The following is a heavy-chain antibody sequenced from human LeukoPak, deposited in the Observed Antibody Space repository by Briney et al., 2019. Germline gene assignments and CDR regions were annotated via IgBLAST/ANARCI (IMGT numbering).Heavy chain of an antibody. CDR1: GGSVSSGSYY. V-gene: IGHV4-61*01. CDR3: ARRGSGAPFDY. Sequence: SETLSLTCIVSGGSVSSGSYYWNWIRQPPGKGLQWIGYVYYSGSTNYNPSLKSRVTISLDTSKNQFSLKLNSVTAADTAVYYCARRGSGAPFDYWGQGTLVTVSS. J-gene: IGHJ4*02. CDR2: VYYSGST. D-gene: IGHD3-16*01.